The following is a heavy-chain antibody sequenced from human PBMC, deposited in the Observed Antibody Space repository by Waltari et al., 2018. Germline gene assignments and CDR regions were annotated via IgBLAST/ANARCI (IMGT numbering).Heavy chain of an antibody. J-gene: IGHJ4*02. Sequence: EVQLVESGGGLVQPGGSLRLSCVASGFTFSDCYMDWVRQAPGKGLEWVGRTRNKANSYTAEKGASVKGRFTISRDDSKNSCYLQMNSLKTEDTAVYYCLARDYGRLVGIDYWGQGTLVTVSS. D-gene: IGHD4-17*01. CDR3: LARDYGRLVGIDY. V-gene: IGHV3-72*01. CDR2: TRNKANSYTA. CDR1: GFTFSDCY.